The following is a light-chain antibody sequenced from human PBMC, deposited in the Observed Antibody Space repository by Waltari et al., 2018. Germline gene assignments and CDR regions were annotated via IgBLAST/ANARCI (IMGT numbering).Light chain of an antibody. V-gene: IGKV3-20*01. Sequence: VLTQSPGTLSLSPGESATLSCRASQSLTKKYLAWYPQKPGQPPRLLIYGASSRAAGIPDRFSGSGSGTDFTLTINRLETDDSAVYYCQQYGSSILYTFGQGTKLEIK. CDR1: QSLTKKY. CDR2: GAS. CDR3: QQYGSSILYT. J-gene: IGKJ2*01.